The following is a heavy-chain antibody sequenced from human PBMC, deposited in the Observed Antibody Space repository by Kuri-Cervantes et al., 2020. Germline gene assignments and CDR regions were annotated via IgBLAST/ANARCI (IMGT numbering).Heavy chain of an antibody. J-gene: IGHJ4*02. CDR1: GFTFSSYS. CDR2: ISGSGGST. Sequence: GESLKISCAASGFTFSSYSMSWVRQAPGKGLEWVSAISGSGGSTYYADSVKGRFTISRDNSKNTLYLQMNSLRAEDTAVYYCAAVLLWFGEYRKIDYWGQGTLVTVSS. D-gene: IGHD3-10*01. V-gene: IGHV3-23*01. CDR3: AAVLLWFGEYRKIDY.